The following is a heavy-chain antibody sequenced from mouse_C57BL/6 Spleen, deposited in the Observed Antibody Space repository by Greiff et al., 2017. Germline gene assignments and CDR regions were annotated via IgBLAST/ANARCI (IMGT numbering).Heavy chain of an antibody. CDR1: GYTFTSYW. CDR3: ASITTVARVFDY. J-gene: IGHJ2*01. D-gene: IGHD1-1*01. Sequence: VQLQQPGAELVKPGASVKLSCKASGYTFTSYWMHWVKQRPGQGLEWIGMIHPNSGSTNYNEKFKSKATLTVDKSSSTAYMQLSSLTSEDAAVYYCASITTVARVFDYWGQGTTLTVSS. V-gene: IGHV1-64*01. CDR2: IHPNSGST.